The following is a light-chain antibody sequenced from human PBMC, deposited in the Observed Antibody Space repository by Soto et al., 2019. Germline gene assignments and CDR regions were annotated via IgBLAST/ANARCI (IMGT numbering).Light chain of an antibody. Sequence: QSALTQPASVSGSPGQSITIYCTGTSSDVGGYNYVSWYQQHPGKTPKLMIYEVSNRPSGVSNRFSGSKSGNTASLTISGLQAEDEADYYCSSYTSSSTPRWVFGGGTKLTVL. CDR2: EVS. CDR1: SSDVGGYNY. J-gene: IGLJ3*02. V-gene: IGLV2-14*01. CDR3: SSYTSSSTPRWV.